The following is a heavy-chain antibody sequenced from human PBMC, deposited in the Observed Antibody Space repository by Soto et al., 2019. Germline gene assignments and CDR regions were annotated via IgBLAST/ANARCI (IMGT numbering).Heavy chain of an antibody. D-gene: IGHD3-3*01. CDR1: CFSIHSTNW. CDR2: IYHNGSP. Sequence: SATLSLNRLIRCFSIHSTNWWTPVCHAPGPRLEWIGHIYHNGSPTSSPSLSGRATISVDKSNNQFSLRLSSVTAADTALFYCAGGTLAYDFARGYYPEAFDDWGQGTLVTVSS. J-gene: IGHJ4*02. CDR3: AGGTLAYDFARGYYPEAFDD. V-gene: IGHV4-4*02.